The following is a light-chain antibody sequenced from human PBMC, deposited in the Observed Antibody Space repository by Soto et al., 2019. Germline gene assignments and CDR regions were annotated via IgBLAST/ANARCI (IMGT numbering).Light chain of an antibody. CDR3: QQYKSSPWT. J-gene: IGKJ1*01. CDR1: QDISTW. CDR2: KAS. V-gene: IGKV1-5*03. Sequence: DIQMTQSPSTLSASVGDRVTIPCRASQDISTWLAWYKQKPGKAPNLLIYKASSLESGVPSRFSGSGSGTEFTLTISSLQPDDFATYYCQQYKSSPWTFGQGTKVEIK.